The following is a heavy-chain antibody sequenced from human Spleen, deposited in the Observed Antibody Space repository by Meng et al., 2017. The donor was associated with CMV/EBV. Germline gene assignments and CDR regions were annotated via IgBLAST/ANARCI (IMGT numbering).Heavy chain of an antibody. CDR1: GFSFSSSV. Sequence: GGSLRLSCTASGFSFSSSVMHWVRQSPGKGLEWISYISSSGSSIYYADSVKGRFTISRDNAKNSLYLQMNNVSAEDTAVYYCASPGDYYDSSGYSYWGQGSLVTVSS. J-gene: IGHJ4*02. V-gene: IGHV3-11*04. CDR3: ASPGDYYDSSGYSY. D-gene: IGHD3-22*01. CDR2: ISSSGSSI.